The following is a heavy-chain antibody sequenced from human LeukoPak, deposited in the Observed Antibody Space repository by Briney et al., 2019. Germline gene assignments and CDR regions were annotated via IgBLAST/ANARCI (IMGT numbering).Heavy chain of an antibody. V-gene: IGHV3-74*01. CDR1: GFTFSPYW. CDR2: INSDGSST. CDR3: ARSGYFDY. J-gene: IGHJ4*02. Sequence: GGSLRLSCAASGFTFSPYWMHWVRQTPGRGLVWVSRINSDGSSTSYADSVKGRFTISRDNAKSTLFLQMNSLRVEDTAVYYCARSGYFDYWGQGTLVTVSS.